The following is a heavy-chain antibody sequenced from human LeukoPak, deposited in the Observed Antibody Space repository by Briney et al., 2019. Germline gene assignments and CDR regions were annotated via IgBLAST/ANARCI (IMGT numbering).Heavy chain of an antibody. Sequence: GGSLRLSCAASGFSITAYAMSWVRQSPGKGLEWVSGIGITSEYIHYAGSVKGRFTISRDNSKNTVYLEVSSLRAEDAAVYYCAKDPNGDYVGAFDTWGQGTMVIVSS. CDR2: IGITSEYI. J-gene: IGHJ3*02. D-gene: IGHD4-17*01. V-gene: IGHV3-23*01. CDR3: AKDPNGDYVGAFDT. CDR1: GFSITAYA.